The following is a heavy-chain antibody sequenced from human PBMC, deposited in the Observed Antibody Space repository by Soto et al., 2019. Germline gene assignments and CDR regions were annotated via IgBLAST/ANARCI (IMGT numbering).Heavy chain of an antibody. Sequence: GSLLLSFAASGFTFTIFAMSWVGQSAGKGLEWVSTISGSGGSTYYADAVKGRFTISRDNSMGTLYLQMKSLRVEDTAIYYCAKEVSLGSTVDLGYWGQGTLVTVS. CDR2: ISGSGGST. D-gene: IGHD7-27*01. CDR3: AKEVSLGSTVDLGY. V-gene: IGHV3-23*01. J-gene: IGHJ4*02. CDR1: GFTFTIFA.